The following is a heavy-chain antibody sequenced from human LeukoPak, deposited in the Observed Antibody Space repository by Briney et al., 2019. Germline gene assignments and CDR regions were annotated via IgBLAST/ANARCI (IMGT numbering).Heavy chain of an antibody. CDR3: ARGVLGDFWSGYSSNWFDP. D-gene: IGHD3-3*01. V-gene: IGHV4-30-2*01. J-gene: IGHJ5*02. Sequence: SETLSLTCAVSGGSISSGGYSWSWIRQPPGKGLEWIGYIYHSGSTYYTPSLKSRVTISVDRSKNQFSLKLSSVTAADTAVYYCARGVLGDFWSGYSSNWFDPWGQGTLVTVSS. CDR2: IYHSGST. CDR1: GGSISSGGYS.